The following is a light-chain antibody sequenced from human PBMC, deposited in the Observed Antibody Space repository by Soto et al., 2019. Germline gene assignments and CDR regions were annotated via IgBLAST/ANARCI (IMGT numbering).Light chain of an antibody. J-gene: IGLJ1*01. Sequence: QSVLTQPRSVSGSPGQQVTISCTGTSSDVGGYNFVSWYQQHPGKAPKLMIYDVSKRPSGVPDRFSGSKSGNTASLTISGLQAEDEADYYCCSYAGSYTWVFGTGTKVTVL. V-gene: IGLV2-11*01. CDR2: DVS. CDR1: SSDVGGYNF. CDR3: CSYAGSYTWV.